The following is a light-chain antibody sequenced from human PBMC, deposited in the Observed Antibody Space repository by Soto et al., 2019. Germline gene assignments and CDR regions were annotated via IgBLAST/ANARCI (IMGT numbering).Light chain of an antibody. J-gene: IGLJ1*01. CDR2: SNN. CDR3: ATWDDRLNGYV. V-gene: IGLV1-40*01. Sequence: QAVVTQPPSVSGAPGERVTISCTGSSSDIGAGYRVRWYQQVPGTAPKLLLYSNNLRSSGVPDRFSGSRSGTSASLAISGLQSEDEADYYCATWDDRLNGYVFGSGTKVTVL. CDR1: SSDIGAGYR.